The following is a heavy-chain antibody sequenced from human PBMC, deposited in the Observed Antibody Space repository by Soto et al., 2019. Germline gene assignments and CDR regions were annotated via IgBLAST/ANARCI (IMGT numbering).Heavy chain of an antibody. CDR2: ISYGGSNK. CDR3: ADQYYDFWSGYYASDY. J-gene: IGHJ4*02. Sequence: GGSLRLSCAASGFTFSSYAMSWVRQAPGKGLEWVAVISYGGSNKYYADSVKGRFTISRDNSKNTLYLQMNSLRAEDTAVYYCADQYYDFWSGYYASDYWGQGTLVTVSS. D-gene: IGHD3-3*01. CDR1: GFTFSSYA. V-gene: IGHV3-30*03.